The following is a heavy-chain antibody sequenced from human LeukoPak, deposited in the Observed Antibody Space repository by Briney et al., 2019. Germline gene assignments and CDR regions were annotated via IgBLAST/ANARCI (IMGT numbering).Heavy chain of an antibody. CDR1: GGSISSGDYY. D-gene: IGHD6-13*01. J-gene: IGHJ1*01. V-gene: IGHV4-30-4*02. CDR2: IYYSGST. CDR3: AREGIAGFQH. Sequence: SETLSLTCTVSGGSISSGDYYWSWIRQPPGKGLEWIGYIYYSGSTYYNPSLRSRVTISVDTSKNQFSLKLSSVTAADTAVYYCAREGIAGFQHWGQGTLVTVSS.